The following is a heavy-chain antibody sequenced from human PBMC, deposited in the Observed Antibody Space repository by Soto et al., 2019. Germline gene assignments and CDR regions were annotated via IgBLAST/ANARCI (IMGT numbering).Heavy chain of an antibody. CDR2: ISYDGSNK. Sequence: PGXSLTLSCAASGFTLSSYALHWFRQAPGKGLQWVAVISYDGSNKYYADSVKGRFTISRDNSKNTLYLQMNSLRAEDTAVYYCARDQVVTAILDYWGQGTLVTVSS. CDR1: GFTLSSYA. D-gene: IGHD2-21*02. CDR3: ARDQVVTAILDY. J-gene: IGHJ4*02. V-gene: IGHV3-30-3*01.